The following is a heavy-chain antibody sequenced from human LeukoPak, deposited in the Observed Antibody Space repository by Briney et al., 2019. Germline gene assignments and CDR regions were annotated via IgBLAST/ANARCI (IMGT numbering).Heavy chain of an antibody. CDR1: GFTFDDYG. CDR3: ASGIRERGFDY. V-gene: IGHV3-20*04. D-gene: IGHD1-1*01. J-gene: IGHJ4*02. Sequence: PGGSLRLSCAASGFTFDDYGMSWVRQAPGRGLEWVSSINPSGSTIFYADSVKGRFTISRDNAKNSLYLQMNSLRAEDTALYFCASGIRERGFDYWGQGTLVTVSS. CDR2: INPSGSTI.